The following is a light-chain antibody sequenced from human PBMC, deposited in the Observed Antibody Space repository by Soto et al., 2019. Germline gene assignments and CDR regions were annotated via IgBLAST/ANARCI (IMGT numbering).Light chain of an antibody. CDR3: QQYNAYYS. V-gene: IGKV1D-16*01. J-gene: IGKJ2*03. Sequence: DIQLTQSPSSVSASVGDRVTITCRASQDINNWLAWYRQKPGRAPQLLIFAASSLQSGVPSRFSGSGSGADFTLTISSLQPEDFATYYCQQYNAYYSFGQGTKVEIK. CDR1: QDINNW. CDR2: AAS.